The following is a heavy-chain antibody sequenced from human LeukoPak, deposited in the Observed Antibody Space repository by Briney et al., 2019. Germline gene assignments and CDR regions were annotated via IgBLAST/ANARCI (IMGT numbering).Heavy chain of an antibody. V-gene: IGHV3-21*01. Sequence: GGSLRLSCAASGFTFSSYSMNWVRQAPGKGLEWVSSISSSSTYMYYADSVKGRFTISRDSAKNSLDLQMNSLRAEDTAVYCCARGWSSPDYWGQGTLVTVSS. CDR3: ARGWSSPDY. CDR1: GFTFSSYS. CDR2: ISSSSTYM. D-gene: IGHD2-15*01. J-gene: IGHJ4*02.